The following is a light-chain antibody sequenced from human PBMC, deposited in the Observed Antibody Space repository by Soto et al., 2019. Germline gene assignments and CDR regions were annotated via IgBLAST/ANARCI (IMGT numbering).Light chain of an antibody. CDR1: QTISTY. CDR2: AAS. Sequence: DIPMTQSPSSLSAFVGDRVTITCRASQTISTYLNWYQQKPGKAPKLLIYAASSLQSRVPSRFTGSGSGTDFSLTIISLQPEDFTTYYCQQLYSAPFTFGPGTKVDIK. J-gene: IGKJ3*01. V-gene: IGKV1-39*01. CDR3: QQLYSAPFT.